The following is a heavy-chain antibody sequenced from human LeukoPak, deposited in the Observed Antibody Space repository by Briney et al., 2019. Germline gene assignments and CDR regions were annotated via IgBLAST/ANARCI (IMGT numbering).Heavy chain of an antibody. CDR3: AREDVRANGVFD. D-gene: IGHD2-8*01. CDR1: GYTFTSYY. J-gene: IGHJ4*02. Sequence: GASVKVSCKASGYTFTSYYMHWVRQAPGQGLEWMGIINPGGGSTSYAQKFQGRVTMTRDTSTSTVYMELSSLRSEDTAVYYCAREDVRANGVFDWGQGTLVTVSS. V-gene: IGHV1-46*01. CDR2: INPGGGST.